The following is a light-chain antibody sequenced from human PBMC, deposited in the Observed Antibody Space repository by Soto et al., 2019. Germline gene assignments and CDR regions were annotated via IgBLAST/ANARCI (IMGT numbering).Light chain of an antibody. J-gene: IGKJ2*01. CDR2: AAS. CDR1: QSVSSN. V-gene: IGKV3D-15*01. CDR3: QQYANSPYT. Sequence: EIVMTQSPATLSVSPGESATLSCRASQSVSSNVAWCQQRPGQPPRLIIYAASGRATGIPARFRGSGSGTEFTLTIGSLQSEDFAVYFCQQYANSPYTFAQGTKLEF.